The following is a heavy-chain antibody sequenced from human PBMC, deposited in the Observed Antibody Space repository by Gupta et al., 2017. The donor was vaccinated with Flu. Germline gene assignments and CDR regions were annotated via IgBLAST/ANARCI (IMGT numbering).Heavy chain of an antibody. V-gene: IGHV4-61*02. CDR2: IHISGST. CDR1: GGSISSGSYY. Sequence: QVQLQESGPGLVKPSQTLSLTCTVSGGSISSGSYYWTWIRQPAGKGLEWIGRIHISGSTNYNPSLKSRVTISVDTSKNQFSLKLSSVTAADTAVYYCARERIGIAVPEYFDLWGRGTLVTVSS. CDR3: ARERIGIAVPEYFDL. J-gene: IGHJ2*01. D-gene: IGHD6-19*01.